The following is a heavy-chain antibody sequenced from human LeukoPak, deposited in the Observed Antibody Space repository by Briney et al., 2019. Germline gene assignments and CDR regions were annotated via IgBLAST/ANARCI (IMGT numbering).Heavy chain of an antibody. D-gene: IGHD3-10*01. CDR1: GYSISSGYY. CDR2: INHSGST. CDR3: ARGHYDSGSYYNVILASGRNYFDY. J-gene: IGHJ4*02. V-gene: IGHV4-38-2*02. Sequence: SEALSLTCTVSGYSISSGYYWSWIRQPPGKGLEWIGEINHSGSTNYNPSLKSRVTISVDTSKNQFSLKLSSVTAADTAVYYCARGHYDSGSYYNVILASGRNYFDYWGQGTLVTVSS.